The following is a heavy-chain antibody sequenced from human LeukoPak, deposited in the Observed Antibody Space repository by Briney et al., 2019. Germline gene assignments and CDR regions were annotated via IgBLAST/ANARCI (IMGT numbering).Heavy chain of an antibody. CDR2: LSTSGAAT. CDR1: GFTFSSFS. D-gene: IGHD3-22*01. V-gene: IGHV3-23*01. J-gene: IGHJ4*02. CDR3: ARDYYDSFFDY. Sequence: GGSLRLSCAASGFTFSSFSMNWVRQAPGKGLEWVSTLSTSGAATYYADSVKGRFTISRDNSKNTLYLQMNSLRAEDTAVYYCARDYYDSFFDYWGQGTLVTVSS.